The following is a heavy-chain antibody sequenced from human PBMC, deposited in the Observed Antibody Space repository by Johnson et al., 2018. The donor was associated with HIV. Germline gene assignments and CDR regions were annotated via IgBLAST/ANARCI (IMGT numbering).Heavy chain of an antibody. V-gene: IGHV3-7*05. D-gene: IGHD2-2*01. Sequence: VQLVESGGGLVQPGGSLRLSCAASGFPFSSYWMSWVRQAPGKGLEWVANIKQDGSEKYYVDSVQGRFTISRDNAKNSLYLQMNSLRAEDTAVYYCARGRKYQLLLKLSSADAFDIWGQGTMVTVSS. CDR3: ARGRKYQLLLKLSSADAFDI. J-gene: IGHJ3*02. CDR1: GFPFSSYW. CDR2: IKQDGSEK.